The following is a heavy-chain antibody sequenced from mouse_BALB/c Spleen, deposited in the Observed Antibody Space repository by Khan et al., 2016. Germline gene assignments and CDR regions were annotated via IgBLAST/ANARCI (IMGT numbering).Heavy chain of an antibody. Sequence: LVESGPELKKPGETVKISCKASGYTFTNYGMNWVKQAPGKGLKWMGWINTYTGEPTYADAFKGRFAFSLETSASTAYLQINNLNNEDTATXCWGKVGAVAHYFDYWGQGTTLTVSS. CDR3: GKVGAVAHYFDY. J-gene: IGHJ2*01. CDR2: INTYTGEP. D-gene: IGHD1-1*02. V-gene: IGHV9-3-1*01. CDR1: GYTFTNYG.